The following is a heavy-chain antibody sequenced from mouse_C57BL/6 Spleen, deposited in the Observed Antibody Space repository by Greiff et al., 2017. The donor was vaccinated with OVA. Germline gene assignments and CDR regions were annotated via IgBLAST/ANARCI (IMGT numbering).Heavy chain of an antibody. Sequence: QVQLKQPGAELVRPGSSVKLSCKASGYTFTSYWMDWVKQRPGQGLEWIGNIYPSDSETHYNQKFKDKAKLNVDKAYRTADMQISSLTSEDSAVYYCARSHYDYDWFAYWGQGTLVTVSA. CDR3: ARSHYDYDWFAY. D-gene: IGHD2-4*01. CDR2: IYPSDSET. CDR1: GYTFTSYW. J-gene: IGHJ3*01. V-gene: IGHV1-61*01.